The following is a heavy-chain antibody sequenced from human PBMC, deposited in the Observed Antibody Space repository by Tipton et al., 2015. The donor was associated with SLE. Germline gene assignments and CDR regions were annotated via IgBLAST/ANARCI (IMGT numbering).Heavy chain of an antibody. CDR2: IYYSGST. V-gene: IGHV4-39*01. J-gene: IGHJ4*02. CDR3: ARGPGGSHFDY. Sequence: LRLSCTVSGGSISSSSYYWGWIRQPPGKGLEWIGSIYYSGSTYYNPSLKSRVTISVDTSKNQFSLKLSSVTAADTAVYYCARGPGGSHFDYWGQGTLVTVSS. D-gene: IGHD3-16*01. CDR1: GGSISSSSYY.